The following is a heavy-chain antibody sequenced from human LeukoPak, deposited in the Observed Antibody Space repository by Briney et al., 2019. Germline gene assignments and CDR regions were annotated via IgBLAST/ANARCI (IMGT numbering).Heavy chain of an antibody. CDR1: GYTFTGYY. V-gene: IGHV1-2*02. CDR3: ARDLAVVTPNWFDP. CDR2: INPNSGGT. D-gene: IGHD4-23*01. J-gene: IGHJ5*02. Sequence: APVKVSCKASGYTFTGYYMHWVRQAPGQGLEWMGWINPNSGGTNYAQKFQGRVTMTRDTSISTAYMELSRLRSDDTAVYYCARDLAVVTPNWFDPWGQGTLVTVSS.